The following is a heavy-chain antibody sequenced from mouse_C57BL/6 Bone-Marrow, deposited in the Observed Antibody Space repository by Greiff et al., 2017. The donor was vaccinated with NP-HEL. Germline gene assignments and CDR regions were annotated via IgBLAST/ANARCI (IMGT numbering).Heavy chain of an antibody. J-gene: IGHJ2*01. CDR2: INPGSGGT. CDR3: ARSGAHYYGLDY. Sequence: QVQLQQSGAELVRPGTSVKVSCKASGYAFTNYLIEWVKQRPGQGLEWIGVINPGSGGTNYNEKFKGKATLTADKSSSTDYMQLSSLTSEDSAVYFCARSGAHYYGLDYWGQGTTLTVSS. V-gene: IGHV1-54*01. CDR1: GYAFTNYL. D-gene: IGHD1-2*01.